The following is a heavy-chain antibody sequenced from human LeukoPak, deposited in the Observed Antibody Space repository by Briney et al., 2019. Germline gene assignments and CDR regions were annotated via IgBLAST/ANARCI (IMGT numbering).Heavy chain of an antibody. D-gene: IGHD3-3*01. CDR1: GGSISSSSYY. J-gene: IGHJ3*02. CDR3: ARLRRRRFLEWLNAFDI. CDR2: IYYSGST. V-gene: IGHV4-39*07. Sequence: SETLSLTCTVSGGSISSSSYYWGWIHQPPGKGLEWIGSIYYSGSTYYNPSLKSRVTISVDTSKNQFSLKLSSVTAADTAVYYCARLRRRRFLEWLNAFDIWGQGTMVTVSS.